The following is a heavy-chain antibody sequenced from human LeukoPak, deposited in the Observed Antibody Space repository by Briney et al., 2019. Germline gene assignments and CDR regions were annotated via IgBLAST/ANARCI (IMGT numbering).Heavy chain of an antibody. J-gene: IGHJ4*02. CDR3: SARSGFSSIY. Sequence: GGSLRLSCEASGFSFDTHWMNWVRQFPGGGLEWVANIKPDGSAEYYLGSVKGRFSISRDNVKNLVYLQLNSLRTEDTAVYYCSARSGFSSIYWGQGTLVTVSS. CDR1: GFSFDTHW. V-gene: IGHV3-7*01. CDR2: IKPDGSAE. D-gene: IGHD2-2*01.